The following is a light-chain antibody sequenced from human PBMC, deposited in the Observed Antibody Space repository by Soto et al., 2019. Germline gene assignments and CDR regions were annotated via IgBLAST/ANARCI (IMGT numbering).Light chain of an antibody. V-gene: IGLV2-14*01. CDR3: SSYTSSSTLGV. Sequence: QSALTQPASVSGSPGQSITISCTGTSSDVGGYNYVSWYQQHPGKAPKLMIYDVSNRPSGVSTRFSGSKSGNTASLTISGLQAEDEADYYCSSYTSSSTLGVFGGGTTVTVL. J-gene: IGLJ3*02. CDR2: DVS. CDR1: SSDVGGYNY.